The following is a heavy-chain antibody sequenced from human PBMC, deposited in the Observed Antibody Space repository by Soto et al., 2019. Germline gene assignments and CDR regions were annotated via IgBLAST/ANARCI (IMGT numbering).Heavy chain of an antibody. CDR1: GGSISSYY. CDR3: ARGGDLHYYYYGMDV. CDR2: IYYSGST. D-gene: IGHD3-16*01. V-gene: IGHV4-59*01. Sequence: SETLSLTCTVSGGSISSYYWSWIRQPPGKGLEWIGYIYYSGSTNYNPSLKSRVTISVDTSKNQFSLKLSSVTAADTAVYYCARGGDLHYYYYGMDVWGQGTTVTVSS. J-gene: IGHJ6*02.